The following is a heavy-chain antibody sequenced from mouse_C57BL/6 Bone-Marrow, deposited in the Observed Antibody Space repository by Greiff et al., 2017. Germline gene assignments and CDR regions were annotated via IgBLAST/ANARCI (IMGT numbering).Heavy chain of an antibody. CDR3: SRQVTTVLATKYFDV. CDR1: GFTFSSYT. D-gene: IGHD1-1*01. Sequence: DVHLVESGGGLVKPGGSLKLSCAASGFTFSSYTMSWVRQTPEKRLLWVAAISGGGGNTYYPDSVKGRVTISRDNDKNILYLQMSSLRSEDTALYYCSRQVTTVLATKYFDVWGIGTTVTVAS. CDR2: ISGGGGNT. J-gene: IGHJ1*03. V-gene: IGHV5-9*01.